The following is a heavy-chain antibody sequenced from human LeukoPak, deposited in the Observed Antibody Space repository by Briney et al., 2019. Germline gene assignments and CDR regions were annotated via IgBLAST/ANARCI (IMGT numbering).Heavy chain of an antibody. Sequence: GGSLRLSYAASGFTFSSYGMHWVRQAPGKGLEWVAVIWYDGSNKYYADSVKGRFTISRDNSKNTLYLQMNSLRAEDTAVYYCARDPTELPYLWQLVRGFWFDPWGQGTLVTVSS. CDR3: ARDPTELPYLWQLVRGFWFDP. V-gene: IGHV3-33*01. D-gene: IGHD6-13*01. J-gene: IGHJ5*02. CDR1: GFTFSSYG. CDR2: IWYDGSNK.